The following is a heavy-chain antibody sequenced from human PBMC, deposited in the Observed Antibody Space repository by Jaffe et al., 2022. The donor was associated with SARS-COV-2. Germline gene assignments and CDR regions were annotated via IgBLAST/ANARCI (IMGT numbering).Heavy chain of an antibody. CDR3: AKVEMGLVTDAGFDY. V-gene: IGHV3-23*01. CDR2: ISGSDGST. Sequence: EVQLLESGGGLVQPGGSLRLSCAASGFTFSSYAMTWVRQAPGEGLEWVSLISGSDGSTHYADSVKGRFTISRDNSKNTLYLQMNSLRAEDTAVYYCAKVEMGLVTDAGFDYWGQGTLVTVSS. D-gene: IGHD2-21*02. CDR1: GFTFSSYA. J-gene: IGHJ4*02.